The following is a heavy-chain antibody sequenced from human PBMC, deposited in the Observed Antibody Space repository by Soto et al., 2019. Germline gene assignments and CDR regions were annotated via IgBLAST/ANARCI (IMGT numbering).Heavy chain of an antibody. CDR3: ARDLGATVTPLDYYYYGMDV. D-gene: IGHD4-17*01. Sequence: PSETLSLTCTVSGGSVSSGSYYWSWIQQPPGKGLEWIGYIYYSGSTNYNPSLKSRVTISVDTSKNQFSLKLTSVTAADTAVYYCARDLGATVTPLDYYYYGMDVWGRGTTVTVSS. V-gene: IGHV4-61*01. CDR1: GGSVSSGSYY. CDR2: IYYSGST. J-gene: IGHJ6*02.